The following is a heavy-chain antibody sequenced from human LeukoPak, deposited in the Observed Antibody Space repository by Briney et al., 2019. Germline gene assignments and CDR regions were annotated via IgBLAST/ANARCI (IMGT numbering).Heavy chain of an antibody. D-gene: IGHD6-19*01. CDR3: ARDLVAVAGTGWFDP. J-gene: IGHJ5*02. CDR1: GCTFSSYG. CDR2: ISYDGSNK. Sequence: AGGSLRLSCAASGCTFSSYGMHWVRQAPGKGLEWMAAISYDGSNKYYADSVKGRFTISRHNSKNTLYLQMNSLRAEDTAVYYCARDLVAVAGTGWFDPWGQGTLVTVSS. V-gene: IGHV3-30*03.